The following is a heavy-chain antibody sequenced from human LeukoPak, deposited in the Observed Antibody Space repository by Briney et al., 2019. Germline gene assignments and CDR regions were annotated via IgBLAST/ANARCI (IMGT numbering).Heavy chain of an antibody. Sequence: SETLSLTCTVSGGSISSSSYYWGWIRQPPGKGLEWIGSIYYSGSTYYNPSLKSRVTISVDTSKNQFSLKLSSVTAADTAVYYCARDIPGYCSGGSCYPNWFDPWGQGTLVTVSS. CDR1: GGSISSSSYY. D-gene: IGHD2-15*01. J-gene: IGHJ5*02. V-gene: IGHV4-39*07. CDR2: IYYSGST. CDR3: ARDIPGYCSGGSCYPNWFDP.